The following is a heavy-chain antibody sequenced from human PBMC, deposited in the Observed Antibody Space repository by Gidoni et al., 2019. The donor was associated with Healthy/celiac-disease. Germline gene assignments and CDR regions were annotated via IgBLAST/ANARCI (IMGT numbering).Heavy chain of an antibody. CDR1: GYTFTSYY. CDR2: INPSGGST. J-gene: IGHJ6*02. D-gene: IGHD4-17*01. Sequence: QVQLVQSGAEVKTPGASVKVSCKASGYTFTSYYMHWVRQAPGQGLEWMGIINPSGGSTSYAQKFQGRVTMTRDTSTSTVYMELSSLRSEDTAVYYCAREGDEDGDYVRHGIDVWGQGTTVTVSS. CDR3: AREGDEDGDYVRHGIDV. V-gene: IGHV1-46*01.